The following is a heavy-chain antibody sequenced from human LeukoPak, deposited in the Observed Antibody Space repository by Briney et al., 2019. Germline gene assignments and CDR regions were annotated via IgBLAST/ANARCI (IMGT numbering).Heavy chain of an antibody. CDR3: ANGGDPLDY. Sequence: TGGSLRLSCAASEFTFSNAWMTWVRQAPGKGLEWVGRIQSKTDGGTTDYPAPVKGRFTVSRDDSKNTVYLQMNSLKTEDTAVYYCANGGDPLDYWGQGTLVTVSS. J-gene: IGHJ4*02. CDR2: IQSKTDGGTT. CDR1: EFTFSNAW. V-gene: IGHV3-15*01. D-gene: IGHD2-21*01.